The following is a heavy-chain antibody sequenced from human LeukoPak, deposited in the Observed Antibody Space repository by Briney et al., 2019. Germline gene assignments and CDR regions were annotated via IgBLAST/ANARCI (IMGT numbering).Heavy chain of an antibody. Sequence: EWIGEINHSGSTNYNPSLKRRVTISVDTSKNQFSLKLSSVTAADTAVYYCARGWYSGTVITWGQGTLVTVSS. D-gene: IGHD3-10*01. CDR3: ARGWYSGTVIT. V-gene: IGHV4-34*01. CDR2: INHSGST. J-gene: IGHJ5*02.